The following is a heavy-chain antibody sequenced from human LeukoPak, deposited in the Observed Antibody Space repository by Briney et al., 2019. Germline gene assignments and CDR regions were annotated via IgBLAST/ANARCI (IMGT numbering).Heavy chain of an antibody. V-gene: IGHV4-59*01. J-gene: IGHJ5*02. CDR3: AKGMKPDWFDP. CDR2: IFDIGNT. CDR1: GGSMNDYY. Sequence: SETLSLTCTVSGGSMNDYYWSWVRQPPGRGLEWIGYIFDIGNTNYNPSLKSRVTISLDTSKNQFSLRLNSVTAADTAVYYCAKGMKPDWFDPWGQGTLVTVST.